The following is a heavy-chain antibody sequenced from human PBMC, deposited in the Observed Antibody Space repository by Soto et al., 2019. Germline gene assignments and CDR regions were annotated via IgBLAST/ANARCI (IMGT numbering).Heavy chain of an antibody. V-gene: IGHV3-74*01. J-gene: IGHJ5*02. CDR2: MFTDVSTT. CDR3: LRGNTRYGILAA. CDR1: GFSFSGFW. Sequence: PGRYLRLSCAASGFSFSGFWMHWVRQAPGKGLVWVSRMFTDVSTTYYADSVKGRFTISRDNAKSTLYLQMNSLRDEDTAVYYCLRGNTRYGILAAWGQGTLVTVSS. D-gene: IGHD4-17*01.